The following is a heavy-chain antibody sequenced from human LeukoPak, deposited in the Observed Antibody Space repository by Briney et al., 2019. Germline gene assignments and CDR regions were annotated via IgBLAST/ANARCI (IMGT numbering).Heavy chain of an antibody. J-gene: IGHJ5*02. CDR3: AKMGGGYSASSYYFDP. V-gene: IGHV3-21*01. D-gene: IGHD2/OR15-2a*01. CDR2: ISSSSSYI. Sequence: GGSLRLSCAASGFTFSSYSMNWVRQAPGKGLEWVSSISSSSSYIYYADSVKGRFTISRDNAKNSLYLQMNSLRADDTAVYYCAKMGGGYSASSYYFDPWGQGTLVTVSS. CDR1: GFTFSSYS.